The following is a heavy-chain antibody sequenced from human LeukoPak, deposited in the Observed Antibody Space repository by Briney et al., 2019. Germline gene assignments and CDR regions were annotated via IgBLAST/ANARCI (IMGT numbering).Heavy chain of an antibody. V-gene: IGHV4-59*01. CDR1: GGSISSYY. CDR2: IYYSGST. Sequence: SETLSLTCTVSGGSISSYYWSWIRQPPGKGLEWIGYIYYSGSTNYNPSLKSRVTISVDTSKNQFSLKLSSVTAADTAVYYCARDSRITIFGVAYDYYYYGMDVWGQGTTVTVSS. CDR3: ARDSRITIFGVAYDYYYYGMDV. J-gene: IGHJ6*02. D-gene: IGHD3-3*01.